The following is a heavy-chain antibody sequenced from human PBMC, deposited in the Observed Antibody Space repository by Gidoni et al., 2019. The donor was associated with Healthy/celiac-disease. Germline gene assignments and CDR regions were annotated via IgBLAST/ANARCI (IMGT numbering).Heavy chain of an antibody. CDR3: AKAIGGAFDI. D-gene: IGHD3-22*01. J-gene: IGHJ3*02. CDR1: GFTFSRYA. Sequence: EVQLLESGGGLVQPGGSLRRSCAASGFTFSRYAMSWVRQAPGKGLEWVSAISGSGDITYYADTVKGRFTISRDNSKNTLYLQMNSLRAGDTAVYYCAKAIGGAFDIWGQGTMVTVSS. CDR2: ISGSGDIT. V-gene: IGHV3-23*01.